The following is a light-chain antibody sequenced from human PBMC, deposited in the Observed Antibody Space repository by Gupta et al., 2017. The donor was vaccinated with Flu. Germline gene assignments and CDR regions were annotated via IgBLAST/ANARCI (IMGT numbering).Light chain of an antibody. CDR3: SSYTSSSTLLV. J-gene: IGLJ2*01. Sequence: QSALTQPASVSGSPGQSITISCTGTSSDVGGYNYVSWYQQPPGKAPKLMIYEVSNRPSGVSNRFSGSKSGNTASLTIPGLQAEDEADYYCSSYTSSSTLLVFGGGTKLTVL. V-gene: IGLV2-14*01. CDR1: SSDVGGYNY. CDR2: EVS.